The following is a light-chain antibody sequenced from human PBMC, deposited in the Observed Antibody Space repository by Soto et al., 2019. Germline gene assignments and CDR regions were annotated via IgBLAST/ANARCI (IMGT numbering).Light chain of an antibody. Sequence: DIQMTQSTSSLSASIGDRVTITCQASQDVKNSLNWYQQKPRKAPNLLIFDVCNLGIEVPSRYSRRGAGTDLTFTISRLRPEDSGAYYCQQYYKVPVTFDQGTRLEI. CDR3: QQYYKVPVT. V-gene: IGKV1-33*01. J-gene: IGKJ5*01. CDR1: QDVKNS. CDR2: DVC.